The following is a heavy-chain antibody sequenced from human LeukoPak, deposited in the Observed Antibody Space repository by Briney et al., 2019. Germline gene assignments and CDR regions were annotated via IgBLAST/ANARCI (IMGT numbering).Heavy chain of an antibody. D-gene: IGHD3-10*01. Sequence: GGSLRLSCAASGFTFSSYSMHWVRQAPGKGLEWVAVIWYDGSNEDYAESVKGRFTISRDNSKNTLYLQMNSLRVEDTAVYYCARVGFGAGSHLWTNNWGQGTLVTVSS. CDR1: GFTFSSYS. CDR2: IWYDGSNE. CDR3: ARVGFGAGSHLWTNN. J-gene: IGHJ4*02. V-gene: IGHV3-33*08.